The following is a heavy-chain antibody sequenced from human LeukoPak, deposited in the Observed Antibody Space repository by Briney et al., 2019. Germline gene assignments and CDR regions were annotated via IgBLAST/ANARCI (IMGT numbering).Heavy chain of an antibody. CDR2: INPNSGGT. D-gene: IGHD2-8*01. V-gene: IGHV1-2*02. CDR3: ARGPTNGQAFDY. Sequence: ASVKVSCKASRYTFTGYYMHWVRQAPGQGLEWMGWINPNSGGTNYAQKFQGRITMTRDTSISTAYMELSRLRSDDTAVYYCARGPTNGQAFDYWGQGTLVSVSS. CDR1: RYTFTGYY. J-gene: IGHJ4*02.